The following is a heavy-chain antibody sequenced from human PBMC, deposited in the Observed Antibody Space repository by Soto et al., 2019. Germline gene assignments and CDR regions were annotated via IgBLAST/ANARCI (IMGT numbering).Heavy chain of an antibody. CDR3: ARKGAPASDAHYYMHV. CDR1: GGSISPYY. D-gene: IGHD2-2*01. Sequence: QVQLQESGPGLVKPSETLSLTCTVSGGSISPYYWSWIRQPPGKGLEWIGYVYYSGNTNYNPSHESRVTTSVEASSNQFTLDLTSATAADTAVYYCARKGAPASDAHYYMHVWGRGTAVTVSS. V-gene: IGHV4-59*01. CDR2: VYYSGNT. J-gene: IGHJ6*03.